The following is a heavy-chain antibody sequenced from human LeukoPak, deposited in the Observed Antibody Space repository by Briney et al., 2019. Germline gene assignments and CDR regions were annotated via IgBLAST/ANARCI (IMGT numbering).Heavy chain of an antibody. CDR1: GYTLTELS. Sequence: ASVKVSCKVSGYTLTELSMHWVRQAPGKGLEWMGGFDPEDGETIYAQKFQGRVTMTEDTSTDTAYMELSSLRSEDTAVYYCATGGPVAAAGSLYLDYWGQGTLVTVSS. CDR2: FDPEDGET. V-gene: IGHV1-24*01. D-gene: IGHD6-13*01. CDR3: ATGGPVAAAGSLYLDY. J-gene: IGHJ4*02.